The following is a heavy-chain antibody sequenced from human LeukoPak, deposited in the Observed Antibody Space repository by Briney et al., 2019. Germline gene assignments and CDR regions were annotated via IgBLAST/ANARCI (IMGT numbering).Heavy chain of an antibody. CDR1: GFTFSSYS. Sequence: PGGSLRLSCAASGFTFSSYSMNWVRQAPGKGLEWVSSISSSSSYIYYADSVRGRFTISRDNAKNSLYLQMNSLRAEDTAVYYCARDLSRGWYYFDYWGQGTLVTVSS. J-gene: IGHJ4*02. D-gene: IGHD6-19*01. V-gene: IGHV3-21*01. CDR3: ARDLSRGWYYFDY. CDR2: ISSSSSYI.